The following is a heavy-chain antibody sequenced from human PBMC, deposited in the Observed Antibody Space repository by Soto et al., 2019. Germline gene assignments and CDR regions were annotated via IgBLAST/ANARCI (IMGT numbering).Heavy chain of an antibody. J-gene: IGHJ4*02. Sequence: SETLSLTCTVSGGSISSGGYYWSWIRQHPGKGLEWIGYIYYSGSTYYNPSLKSRVTISVDTSKNQFSLKLSSVTAADTAVYYCARDRGSGSYYVDYWGQGTLVTVSS. D-gene: IGHD3-10*01. CDR1: GGSISSGGYY. CDR3: ARDRGSGSYYVDY. CDR2: IYYSGST. V-gene: IGHV4-31*03.